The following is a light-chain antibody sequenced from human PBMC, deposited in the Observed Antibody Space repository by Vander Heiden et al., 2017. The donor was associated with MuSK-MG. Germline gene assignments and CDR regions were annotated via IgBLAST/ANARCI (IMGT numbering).Light chain of an antibody. CDR2: GAS. J-gene: IGKJ1*01. Sequence: EIVLTQSPGTLSLSPGERATLSCRASQSVSSSYLAWYQQKPGQAPRLLIYGASSRATGIPDFTLTISRLEPEDFAVYYCQQDGSSRGTFGQGTKVEIK. V-gene: IGKV3-20*01. CDR3: QQDGSSRGT. CDR1: QSVSSSY.